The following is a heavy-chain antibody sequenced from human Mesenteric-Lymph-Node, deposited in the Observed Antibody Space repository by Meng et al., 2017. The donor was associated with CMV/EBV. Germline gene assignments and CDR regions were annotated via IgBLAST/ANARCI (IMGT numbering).Heavy chain of an antibody. V-gene: IGHV3-21*01. Sequence: GGSLRLSCVASGFSFSSYGIHWVRQAPGKGLEWVSSITSSGNYMYYADSVKGRFTISRDSARDSLYLQMNSLRVEDTAVYYCAREITMVRGGAEWGQGTLVTVSS. CDR2: ITSSGNYM. CDR1: GFSFSSYG. D-gene: IGHD3-10*01. J-gene: IGHJ4*02. CDR3: AREITMVRGGAE.